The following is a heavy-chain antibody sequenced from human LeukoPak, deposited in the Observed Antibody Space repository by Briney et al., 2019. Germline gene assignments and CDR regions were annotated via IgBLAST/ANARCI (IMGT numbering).Heavy chain of an antibody. CDR1: GFTFSSYA. D-gene: IGHD2-21*01. CDR2: ISGSGGST. V-gene: IGHV3-23*01. CDR3: AKRLLHHDAFDI. J-gene: IGHJ3*02. Sequence: PGGSLRLSCAASGFTFSSYAMSWVRQAPGKGLEWVSAISGSGGSTYYADSVKGRFTISRDNSKNTLYLQMSSLRAEDTAVYYCAKRLLHHDAFDIWGQGTMVTVSS.